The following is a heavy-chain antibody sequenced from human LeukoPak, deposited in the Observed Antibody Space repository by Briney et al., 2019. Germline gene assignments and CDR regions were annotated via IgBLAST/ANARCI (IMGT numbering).Heavy chain of an antibody. V-gene: IGHV1-18*01. CDR2: ISAYDGNT. CDR1: GYTFNHYG. Sequence: ASVKVSCKASGYTFNHYGFSWVRQAPGQGLEWMGWISAYDGNTHSAQKFQGRVTMTTDTSTTTAYMELGGLRSDDTAVYYCARDLGHCTGAICHSVRRSGTSYHYGMDVWGQGTAVAVSS. D-gene: IGHD2-8*02. J-gene: IGHJ6*02. CDR3: ARDLGHCTGAICHSVRRSGTSYHYGMDV.